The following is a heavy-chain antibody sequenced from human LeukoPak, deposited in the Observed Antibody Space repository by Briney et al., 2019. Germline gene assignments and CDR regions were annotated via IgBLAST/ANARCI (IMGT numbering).Heavy chain of an antibody. CDR3: ARDHYYGSGSYYYREYYYYGMDV. J-gene: IGHJ6*02. Sequence: PGGSRRLSCAASGFTFSSYWMSWVRQAPGKGLEWVANIKQDGSEKYYVDSVKGRFTISRDNAKNSLYLQMNSLRAEDTAVYYCARDHYYGSGSYYYREYYYYGMDVWGQGTTVTVSS. V-gene: IGHV3-7*01. CDR1: GFTFSSYW. D-gene: IGHD3-10*01. CDR2: IKQDGSEK.